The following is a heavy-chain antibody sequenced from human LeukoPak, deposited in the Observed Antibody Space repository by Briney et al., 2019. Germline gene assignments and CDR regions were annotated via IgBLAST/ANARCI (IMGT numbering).Heavy chain of an antibody. J-gene: IGHJ6*02. V-gene: IGHV1-8*01. CDR2: MNPNSGNT. CDR3: AREAAGIYYYYYYGMDV. Sequence: ASVKVSCTASGYTFTSYDINWVRQATGQGLEWMGWMNPNSGNTGYAQKFQGRVTMTRNTSISTAYMELSSLRSEDTAVYYCAREAAGIYYYYYYGMDVWGQGTTVTVSS. D-gene: IGHD6-13*01. CDR1: GYTFTSYD.